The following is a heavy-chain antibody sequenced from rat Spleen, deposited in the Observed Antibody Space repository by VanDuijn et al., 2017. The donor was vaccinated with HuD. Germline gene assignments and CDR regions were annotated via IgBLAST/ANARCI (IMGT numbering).Heavy chain of an antibody. CDR2: MWSGGST. D-gene: IGHD1-5*01. Sequence: VQLKESGPGLVQPSQTLSLTCTVSGFSLTDYSVHWVRQPPGKGLEWMGVMWSGGSTAYNSALKSRLNISRDTSKSQVFLKMNSLQTEDTAMYFCASIGRDYWGQGVMVTVSS. CDR3: ASIGRDY. V-gene: IGHV2S63*01. J-gene: IGHJ2*01. CDR1: GFSLTDYS.